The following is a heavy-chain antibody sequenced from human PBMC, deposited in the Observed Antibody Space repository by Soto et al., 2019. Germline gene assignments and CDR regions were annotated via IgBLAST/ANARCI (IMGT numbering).Heavy chain of an antibody. Sequence: GESLKISCKGSGYSFPNYWIAWVRQMPGKGLEWMGIIYPGDSDTRYSPSFQGQVTISADKSISAAYLQWRSLKASDTATYYCARPLQSELRGAFDIWGQGTMVTVS. CDR3: ARPLQSELRGAFDI. CDR1: GYSFPNYW. J-gene: IGHJ3*02. V-gene: IGHV5-51*01. D-gene: IGHD1-7*01. CDR2: IYPGDSDT.